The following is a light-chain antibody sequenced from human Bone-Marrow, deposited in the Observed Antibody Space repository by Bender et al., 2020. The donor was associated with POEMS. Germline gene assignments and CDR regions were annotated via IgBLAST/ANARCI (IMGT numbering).Light chain of an antibody. J-gene: IGLJ3*02. CDR2: GAN. CDR1: TGAVTTSNY. V-gene: IGLV7-46*01. Sequence: QAVVTQESALTTSPGETVTLTCRSSTGAVTTSNYANWVQEKPDHLFTGLIGGANNRAPGVPARFSGSLIGDKAALTITGAQTEDEAVYFCALWYSNHWVLGGGTKLTVL. CDR3: ALWYSNHWV.